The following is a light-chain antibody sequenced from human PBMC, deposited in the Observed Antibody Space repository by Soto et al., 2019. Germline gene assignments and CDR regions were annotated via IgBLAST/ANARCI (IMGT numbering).Light chain of an antibody. CDR2: GAS. CDR1: QSVSSN. CDR3: QQYNNWPFT. V-gene: IGKV3-15*01. J-gene: IGKJ3*01. Sequence: EIVMTQSPATLSASPGERATLSCRASQSVSSNLAWYQQKPGQAPRLLIYGASTRATGIPARFSGSGSGTEFTLTISSLQSEDVADYYCQQYNNWPFTFGPGTKVDIK.